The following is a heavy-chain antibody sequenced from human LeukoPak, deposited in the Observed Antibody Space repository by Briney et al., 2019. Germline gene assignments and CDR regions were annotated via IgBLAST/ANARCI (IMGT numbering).Heavy chain of an antibody. CDR2: IYWDDDK. V-gene: IGHV2-5*02. J-gene: IGHJ4*02. D-gene: IGHD3-10*01. CDR3: AHSLYYYGSGSYYNWYYFDY. CDR1: GFLLSTSGVG. Sequence: SGPTLVKPTQTLTLTCTFSGFLLSTSGVGVGWIRQPPGKALEWLALIYWDDDKRYSPSLKSRLTITKDTSKNQVVLTMTNMDPVDTATYYCAHSLYYYGSGSYYNWYYFDYWGQGTLVTVSS.